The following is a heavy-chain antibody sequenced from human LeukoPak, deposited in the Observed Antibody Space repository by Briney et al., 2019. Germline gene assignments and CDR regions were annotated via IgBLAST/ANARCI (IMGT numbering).Heavy chain of an antibody. CDR1: GFSFISYW. V-gene: IGHV3-7*01. CDR2: IKQDGSEK. CDR3: ARDKVAWSRYYGSGSGLDY. D-gene: IGHD3-10*01. J-gene: IGHJ4*02. Sequence: GGSLRLSCAVSGFSFISYWMSWVRQAPGKGLEWVANIKQDGSEKYYVDSVKGRFTISRDNAKNSLYLQMNSLRAEDTAVYYCARDKVAWSRYYGSGSGLDYWGQGTLVTVSS.